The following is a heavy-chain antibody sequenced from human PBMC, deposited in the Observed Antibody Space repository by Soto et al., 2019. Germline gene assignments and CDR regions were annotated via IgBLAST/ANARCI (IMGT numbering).Heavy chain of an antibody. CDR2: ISSSGSTI. D-gene: IGHD6-19*01. CDR1: GFTFSDYY. CDR3: AREVAVAGSYFDY. J-gene: IGHJ4*02. Sequence: QVQLVESGGGLVKPGGSLRPSGAASGFTFSDYYMSWIRQAPGTGLVWVSYISSSGSTIYYADSVKGRFTTSRDNAKNSLYLQMNSLRAEDTAVYYCAREVAVAGSYFDYWGQGTLVTVSS. V-gene: IGHV3-11*01.